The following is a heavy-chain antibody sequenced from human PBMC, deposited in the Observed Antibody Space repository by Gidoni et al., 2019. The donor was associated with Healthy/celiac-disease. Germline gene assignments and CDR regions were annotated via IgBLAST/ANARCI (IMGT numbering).Heavy chain of an antibody. Sequence: QVQLQESGPGLVKPSETLSLTCTVSGGPISSYYWSWIRQPPGKGLEWIGYIYYSGSPNYNPSLKSRVTISVDTSKNQFSLKLSSVTAADTAVYYCARERVGATGYDAFDIWGQGTMVTVSS. V-gene: IGHV4-59*01. CDR2: IYYSGSP. J-gene: IGHJ3*02. CDR3: ARERVGATGYDAFDI. CDR1: GGPISSYY. D-gene: IGHD1-26*01.